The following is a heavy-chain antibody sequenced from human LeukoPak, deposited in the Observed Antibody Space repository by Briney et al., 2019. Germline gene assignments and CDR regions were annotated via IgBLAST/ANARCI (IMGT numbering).Heavy chain of an antibody. CDR2: IYYSGST. J-gene: IGHJ4*02. D-gene: IGHD6-19*01. Sequence: PSETLSLTCTVSGGSISSYYWSWIRQPPGKGLEWIGYIYYSGSTNYNLSLKSRVTISVDTSKNQFSLKLSSVTAADTAVYYCASFPVDSSGWYAWGQGTLVTVSS. V-gene: IGHV4-59*01. CDR1: GGSISSYY. CDR3: ASFPVDSSGWYA.